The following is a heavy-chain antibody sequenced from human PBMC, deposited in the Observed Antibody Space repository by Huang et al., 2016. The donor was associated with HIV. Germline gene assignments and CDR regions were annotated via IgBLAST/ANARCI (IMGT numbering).Heavy chain of an antibody. J-gene: IGHJ6*02. V-gene: IGHV4-39*01. D-gene: IGHD6-19*01. Sequence: LQLQESGPGLVKSSETLSLICTVSGGSISSSSYSWGWLRQPPGQGPEWIGSIYYMRNTYYNPPLKSRVTISVDTSKNQFSLKVNSVTAADTAVYYCARHGRVAGHYYNNMDVWGRGTTVTVSS. CDR2: IYYMRNT. CDR3: ARHGRVAGHYYNNMDV. CDR1: GGSISSSSYS.